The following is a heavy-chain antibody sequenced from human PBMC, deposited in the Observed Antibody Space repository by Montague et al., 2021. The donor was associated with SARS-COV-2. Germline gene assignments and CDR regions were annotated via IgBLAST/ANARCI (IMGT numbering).Heavy chain of an antibody. D-gene: IGHD1-26*01. CDR1: GFYFSYA. CDR2: ISNDGSNK. J-gene: IGHJ4*02. CDR3: ARESGSFHDGGYFDY. V-gene: IGHV3-30*04. Sequence: SLRLSCAASGFYFSYAMHWVRQAPGQGLEWVALISNDGSNKHYADSVNGRFTISRDNSKSTLYLQMSSLRTEDTAVYYCARESGSFHDGGYFDYWGQGSLVTVSS.